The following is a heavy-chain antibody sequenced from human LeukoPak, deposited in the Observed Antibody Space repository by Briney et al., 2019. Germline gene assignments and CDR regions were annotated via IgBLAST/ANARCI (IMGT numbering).Heavy chain of an antibody. V-gene: IGHV3-23*01. CDR1: GFTFSSYA. D-gene: IGHD3-9*01. CDR2: IGGSGGST. J-gene: IGHJ4*02. Sequence: GGSLRLSCAASGFTFSSYAMSWVRQAPGKGLEWVSAIGGSGGSTYYADSVKGRFTISRDNSKNTLYLQMNSLRAEDTAVYYCARIVRLRYFDWLLDYWGQGTLVTVSS. CDR3: ARIVRLRYFDWLLDY.